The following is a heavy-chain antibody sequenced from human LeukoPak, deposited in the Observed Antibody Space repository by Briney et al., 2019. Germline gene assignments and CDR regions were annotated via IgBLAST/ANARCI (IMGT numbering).Heavy chain of an antibody. D-gene: IGHD5-12*01. Sequence: ASVKVSCKASGYTFTSYGISWVRQAPGQGLEWMGWISAYNGNTNYAQKLQGRVTMTTDTSTSTAYMELRSLRSEDTAVYYCARDSGFSGYEDDFDYWGQGTLVTVSS. CDR2: ISAYNGNT. V-gene: IGHV1-18*01. CDR1: GYTFTSYG. J-gene: IGHJ4*02. CDR3: ARDSGFSGYEDDFDY.